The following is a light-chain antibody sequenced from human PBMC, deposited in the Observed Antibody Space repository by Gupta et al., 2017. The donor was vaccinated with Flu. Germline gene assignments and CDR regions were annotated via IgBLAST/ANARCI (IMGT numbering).Light chain of an antibody. CDR2: GKD. V-gene: IGLV3-19*01. J-gene: IGLJ2*01. CDR1: TLRTYY. Sequence: SSELTQDLAMSVALGQTVRITCQGDTLRTYYATWYQQRSGQAPILVIYGKDKRPQMIQDRFSASASGDTASLTITGAQAEDEADYYCKSRDSGGNVIFGGGTKLTVL. CDR3: KSRDSGGNVI.